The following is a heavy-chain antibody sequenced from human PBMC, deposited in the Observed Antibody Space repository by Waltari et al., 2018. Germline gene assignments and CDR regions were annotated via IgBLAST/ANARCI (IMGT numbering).Heavy chain of an antibody. Sequence: QVQLVQSGAEVKKPGSSVKVSCKASGGTFSSYAISWVRQAPGQGLEWMGRISPICGTANYAQKFQGRVTITADKSTSTAYMELSSLRSEDTAVYYCASDIIAARYYYYYGMDVWGQGTTVTVSS. V-gene: IGHV1-69*08. CDR2: ISPICGTA. D-gene: IGHD6-6*01. CDR3: ASDIIAARYYYYYGMDV. CDR1: GGTFSSYA. J-gene: IGHJ6*02.